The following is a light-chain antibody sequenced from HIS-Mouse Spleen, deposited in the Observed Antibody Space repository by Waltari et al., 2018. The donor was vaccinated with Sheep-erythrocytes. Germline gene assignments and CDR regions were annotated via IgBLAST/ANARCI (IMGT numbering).Light chain of an antibody. CDR1: QSVSSY. Sequence: EIVLTQSPATLSLSPGERATLSCRPSQSVSSYLAWYQRKPGQAPRLLIYDASNRATGIPARFSGSRSGTDFTLTISSLEPEDFAVYYCQQRSNWPQPWTLGQGTKVEIK. CDR2: DAS. J-gene: IGKJ1*01. V-gene: IGKV3-11*01. CDR3: QQRSNWPQPWT.